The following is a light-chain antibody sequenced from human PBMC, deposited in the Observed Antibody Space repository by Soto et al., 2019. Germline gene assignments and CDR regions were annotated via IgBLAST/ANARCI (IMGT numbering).Light chain of an antibody. J-gene: IGKJ1*01. Sequence: EIMMTQSPGTLSASPGERATLSCRASQSVSSNLAWYQQKPGQAPRLLIYHLSTRATGIPSRFSGSGSGTDVALNISSRKYEDFAVCECQQYIKGPLPFGQGPKVEIK. V-gene: IGKV3-15*01. CDR3: QQYIKGPLP. CDR2: HLS. CDR1: QSVSSN.